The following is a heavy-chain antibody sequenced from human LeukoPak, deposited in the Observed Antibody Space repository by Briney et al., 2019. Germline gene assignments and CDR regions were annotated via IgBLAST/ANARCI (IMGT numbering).Heavy chain of an antibody. CDR3: ARHLESYYIGPDY. CDR2: VYISETT. Sequence: SETLSLTCTVSGASISRYYWSWIRQSPGKGLEWIGYVYISETTNYNPSLKSRVAMSLYTSKNQFSLKLSSVTAADTAVYYCARHLESYYIGPDYWGQGTLVTVSS. D-gene: IGHD3-10*01. J-gene: IGHJ4*02. CDR1: GASISRYY. V-gene: IGHV4-59*08.